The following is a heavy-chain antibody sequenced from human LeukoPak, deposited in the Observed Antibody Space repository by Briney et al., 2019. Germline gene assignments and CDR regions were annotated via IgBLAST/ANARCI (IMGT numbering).Heavy chain of an antibody. V-gene: IGHV3-53*01. CDR3: AREPRTSTVTTIGY. Sequence: GSQTVSCAASGFTVSSNYMSWVRQAPGKGLEWVSIIYSGGRTYYADSVKVRYSISRDNSKNTLYLQMNSLRAEDTAVYYCAREPRTSTVTTIGYWGQGTLVADSS. D-gene: IGHD4-17*01. CDR1: GFTVSSNY. J-gene: IGHJ4*02. CDR2: IYSGGRT.